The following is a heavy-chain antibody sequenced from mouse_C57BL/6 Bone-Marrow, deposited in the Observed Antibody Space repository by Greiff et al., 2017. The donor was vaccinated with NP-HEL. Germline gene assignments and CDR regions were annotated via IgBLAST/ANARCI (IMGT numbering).Heavy chain of an antibody. D-gene: IGHD2-5*01. CDR1: GYSITSGYY. V-gene: IGHV3-6*01. Sequence: VQLKESGPGLVKPSQSLSLTCSVTGYSITSGYYWNWIRQFPGNKLEWMGYISYDGSNNYNPSLKNRISITRDTSKNQFFLKLNSVTTEDTATYYCATYSNSFDYWGQGTTLTVSS. J-gene: IGHJ2*01. CDR3: ATYSNSFDY. CDR2: ISYDGSN.